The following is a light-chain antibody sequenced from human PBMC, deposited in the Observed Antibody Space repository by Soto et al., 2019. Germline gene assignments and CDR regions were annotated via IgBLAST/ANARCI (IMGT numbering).Light chain of an antibody. CDR2: GAS. CDR1: QSVSSD. CDR3: QQYHDWPPIT. Sequence: EIVMTQSPDTLSVSPGEGVTLSCRASQSVSSDLAWYQQKPGQSPTLLMYGASTRATDIPAGFSGGWSGTEFTLTISSLQSEDVAIYYCQQYHDWPPITFGPGTKVEIK. V-gene: IGKV3-15*01. J-gene: IGKJ3*01.